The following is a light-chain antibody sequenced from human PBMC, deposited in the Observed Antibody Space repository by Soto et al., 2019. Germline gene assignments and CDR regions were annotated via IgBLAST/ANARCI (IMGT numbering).Light chain of an antibody. Sequence: EIVLTQSPATLSLSPGERATLSCRASQSVSSYLAWYQQKPGQAPRLLIYDASNRATGIPARFSGSGSGTAFTLSITSLEPEDFAVYYCQQRSTWPPWTFGQGTKVEIK. CDR1: QSVSSY. V-gene: IGKV3-11*01. CDR2: DAS. CDR3: QQRSTWPPWT. J-gene: IGKJ1*01.